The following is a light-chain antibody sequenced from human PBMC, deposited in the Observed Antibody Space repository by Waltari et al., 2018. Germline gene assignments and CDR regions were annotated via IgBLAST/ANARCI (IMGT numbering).Light chain of an antibody. Sequence: QSVLTQPPSVSGTPGQRVTISCSGSSIGSNTVNWYQQLPGTAPKLLIYRNHYRPSGVPDRFSGSNSGTSASLAISGLQSEDEADYYCAQWDDTRNGRVFGGGTKLTVL. J-gene: IGLJ2*01. CDR1: SIGSNT. CDR3: AQWDDTRNGRV. CDR2: RNH. V-gene: IGLV1-44*01.